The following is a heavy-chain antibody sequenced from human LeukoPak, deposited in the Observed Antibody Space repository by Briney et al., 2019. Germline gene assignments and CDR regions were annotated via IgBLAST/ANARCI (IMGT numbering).Heavy chain of an antibody. D-gene: IGHD3-9*01. Sequence: GGSLRLSCAASGFTFSSYAMSWVRQAPGKGLEWVSAISGSGGSTYYADSVKGRFTISRDNSKNTLYLQMNSLRAEDTAVYYCAKLSAGALRYFDWSPPGVYAFDIWGQGTMVTVSS. J-gene: IGHJ3*02. CDR1: GFTFSSYA. CDR3: AKLSAGALRYFDWSPPGVYAFDI. V-gene: IGHV3-23*01. CDR2: ISGSGGST.